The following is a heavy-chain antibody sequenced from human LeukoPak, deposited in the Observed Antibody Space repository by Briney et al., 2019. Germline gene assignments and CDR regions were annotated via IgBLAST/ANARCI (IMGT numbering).Heavy chain of an antibody. D-gene: IGHD3-3*01. J-gene: IGHJ4*02. V-gene: IGHV3-23*01. CDR2: ISASGGST. CDR1: GFTFSTYA. Sequence: GGSLRLSCVASGFTFSTYAMTWVRQAPGKGLEWVSGISASGGSTYYIDSVRGRFSISRDNSKNTLYLHMNSLRAEDTAVYYCAKDGLKDYYDFWSGFDHWGQGTLVTVSS. CDR3: AKDGLKDYYDFWSGFDH.